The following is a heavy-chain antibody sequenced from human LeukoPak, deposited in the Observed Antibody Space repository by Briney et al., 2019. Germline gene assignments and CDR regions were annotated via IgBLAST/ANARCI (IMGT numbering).Heavy chain of an antibody. CDR1: GYTFAGYY. Sequence: ASVKVSCKASGYTFAGYYMHWVRQAPGQGLEWMGWINPNSGGTNYAQKFQGRVTMTRDTSISAVYMELSRLRSDDTAVYYCARDGTGVYNLVQYWGQGTLVTVSS. CDR3: ARDGTGVYNLVQY. V-gene: IGHV1-2*02. CDR2: INPNSGGT. J-gene: IGHJ4*02. D-gene: IGHD5-24*01.